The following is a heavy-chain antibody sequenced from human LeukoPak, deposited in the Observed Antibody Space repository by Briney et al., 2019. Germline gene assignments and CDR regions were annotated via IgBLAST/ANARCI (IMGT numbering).Heavy chain of an antibody. J-gene: IGHJ4*02. D-gene: IGHD1/OR15-1a*01. V-gene: IGHV3-7*01. CDR2: IKQDGGEK. CDR1: GFTVSSNY. Sequence: PGGSLRLSCAASGFTVSSNYMSWVRQAPGKGLEWVANIKQDGGEKYYVDSVKGRFTISRDNAKNSLYLQMNSLRAEDTAVYYCAKDSPSRTATTEVPVDYWGQGTLVTVSS. CDR3: AKDSPSRTATTEVPVDY.